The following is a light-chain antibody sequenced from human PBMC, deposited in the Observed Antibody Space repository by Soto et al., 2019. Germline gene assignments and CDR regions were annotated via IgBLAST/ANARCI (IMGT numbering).Light chain of an antibody. CDR2: AAF. CDR1: QSISNY. V-gene: IGKV1-39*01. CDR3: QQSYSTPT. Sequence: DIQMTQYPSSLSASVGDRVTITCRASQSISNYLSWYQQKPGKVPNLLIYAAFSLQSGVPSRFSGSGSGTDFTLTISSLQPEDFATYYCQQSYSTPTFGQGTKVEIK. J-gene: IGKJ1*01.